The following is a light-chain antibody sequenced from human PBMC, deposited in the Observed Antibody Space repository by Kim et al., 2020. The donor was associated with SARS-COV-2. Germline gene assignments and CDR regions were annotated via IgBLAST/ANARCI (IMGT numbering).Light chain of an antibody. CDR3: QVWDSRTWV. V-gene: IGLV3-9*01. CDR2: RDS. J-gene: IGLJ3*02. CDR1: NIGSKN. Sequence: SYELTQPLSVSVALGQTARITCGGNNIGSKNVHWYQQKPGQAPVLVIYRDSNRPSGIPERFSGSNSGNTATLTISRAQAGGEADYYCQVWDSRTWVFGGG.